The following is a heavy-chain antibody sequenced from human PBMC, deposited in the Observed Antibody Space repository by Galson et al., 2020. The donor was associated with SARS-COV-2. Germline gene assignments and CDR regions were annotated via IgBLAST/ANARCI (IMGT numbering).Heavy chain of an antibody. V-gene: IGHV4-4*02. CDR2: IHHSGTT. Sequence: SETLSLTCAVSGGSISSSNWWSWVRQPPGKGLEWIGEIHHSGTTNYNPSLKSRVTISVDKSKNQFSLKLNSVTAADTAVYFCARGPYSGSYCWFDPWGQGTLVTVSS. CDR3: ARGPYSGSYCWFDP. J-gene: IGHJ5*02. D-gene: IGHD1-26*01. CDR1: GGSISSSNW.